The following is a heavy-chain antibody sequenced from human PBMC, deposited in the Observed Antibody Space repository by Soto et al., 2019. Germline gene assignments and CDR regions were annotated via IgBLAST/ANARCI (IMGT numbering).Heavy chain of an antibody. J-gene: IGHJ4*02. Sequence: SETLSLTCTVSDASISTATFYWIRQLPGEALEWIGYIYYSGSAYYNSSLRSRATLSLDTSKSEFSLTLTSLTAADTAVYYCARGEAGVAGRLDYWDQGTLVTVSS. V-gene: IGHV4-31*03. CDR1: DASISTATFY. D-gene: IGHD6-19*01. CDR3: ARGEAGVAGRLDY. CDR2: IYYSGSA.